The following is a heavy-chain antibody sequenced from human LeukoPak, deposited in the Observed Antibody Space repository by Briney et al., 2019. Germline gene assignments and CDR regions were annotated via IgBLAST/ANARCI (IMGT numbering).Heavy chain of an antibody. V-gene: IGHV3-30-3*01. CDR1: GFTFSSYA. CDR2: ISYDGSNK. J-gene: IGHJ4*02. D-gene: IGHD5-24*01. CDR3: ARDLAEMATIIDY. Sequence: PGRSLRLSCAASGFTFSSYAMHWVRQAPGKGLEWVAVISYDGSNKYYADSVKGRFTISRDNSKNTLYLQMNSLRAEDTAVYYCARDLAEMATIIDYWGQGTLVTVSS.